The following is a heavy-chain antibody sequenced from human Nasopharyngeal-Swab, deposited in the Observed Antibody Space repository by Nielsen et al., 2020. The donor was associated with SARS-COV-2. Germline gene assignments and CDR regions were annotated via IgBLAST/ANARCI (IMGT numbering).Heavy chain of an antibody. D-gene: IGHD3-9*01. Sequence: ASVKVSCKASGYTFTSYYMHWVRQAPGQGLEWMGIINPSGGSTSYAQKFQGRATMTRDTSTSTVYMELSSLRSEDTAVYYCARMLRYFDWLSKYGMDVWGQGTTVTVSS. CDR3: ARMLRYFDWLSKYGMDV. J-gene: IGHJ6*02. CDR2: INPSGGST. CDR1: GYTFTSYY. V-gene: IGHV1-46*01.